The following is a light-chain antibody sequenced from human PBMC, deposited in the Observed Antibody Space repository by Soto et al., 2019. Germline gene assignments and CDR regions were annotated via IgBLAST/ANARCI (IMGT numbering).Light chain of an antibody. Sequence: QYPGSLPLSSGERATLYCMDSQSVSRSHLALVPQKPCQAPRPPILCSTSRAPGIPARFSGSGFGTEFTLTISSLQSEDFAVYYWQQDNNLPLPFCQGTRLEIK. CDR1: QSVSRSH. V-gene: IGKV3-15*01. CDR2: CST. J-gene: IGKJ5*01. CDR3: QQDNNLPLP.